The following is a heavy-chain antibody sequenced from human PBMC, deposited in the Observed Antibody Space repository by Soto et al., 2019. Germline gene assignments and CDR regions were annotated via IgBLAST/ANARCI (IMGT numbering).Heavy chain of an antibody. D-gene: IGHD6-13*01. CDR3: VKDNGYSSSRNWFDP. V-gene: IGHV3-9*01. Sequence: EVQLVESGGGLVQPGRSLRLSCAASGFTFDDYAMHWVRQAPGKGLEWVSGISWNSGSIDYADSVKGRFTISRDNAKNSLYLEMNSLRAEDTALYYCVKDNGYSSSRNWFDPWGQGTLVTVSS. J-gene: IGHJ5*02. CDR2: ISWNSGSI. CDR1: GFTFDDYA.